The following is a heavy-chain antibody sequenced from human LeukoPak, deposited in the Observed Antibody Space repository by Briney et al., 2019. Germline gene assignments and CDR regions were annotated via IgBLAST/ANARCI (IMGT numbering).Heavy chain of an antibody. D-gene: IGHD1-7*01. Sequence: GGSLRLSCAASGFTFSSYAMSWVRAAPGRGGEWGSAVSGSGGSAYYADSLTGRFTISRDNSKNTLYLQMNSLRAEDTAVYYCAKDRMGTARDYFDYWGQGTLVTVSP. V-gene: IGHV3-23*01. CDR2: VSGSGGSA. J-gene: IGHJ4*02. CDR3: AKDRMGTARDYFDY. CDR1: GFTFSSYA.